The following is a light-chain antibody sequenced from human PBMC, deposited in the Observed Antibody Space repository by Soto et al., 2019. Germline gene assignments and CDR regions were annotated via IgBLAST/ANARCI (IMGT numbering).Light chain of an antibody. CDR1: QTISSW. CDR2: KAS. V-gene: IGKV1-5*03. Sequence: IQMTQSPSTLSGSVGDRVTITCRASQTISSWLAWYQQKPGKAPKLLISKASTLESGVPSRFSGSGSGTDFTLTISGLQPDDFAIYYCQQYNSYRAFGQGTTGDIK. CDR3: QQYNSYRA. J-gene: IGKJ1*01.